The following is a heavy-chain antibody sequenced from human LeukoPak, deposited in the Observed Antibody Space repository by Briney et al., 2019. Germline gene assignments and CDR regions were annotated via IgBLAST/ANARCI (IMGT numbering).Heavy chain of an antibody. CDR3: VSIPGD. J-gene: IGHJ4*02. D-gene: IGHD7-27*01. CDR1: GFTFSGYG. CDR2: INSDGSST. Sequence: GGSLRLSCAASGFTFSGYGMHWVRQAPGKGLVWVSRINSDGSSTSYADSVKGRFTISRDNAKNTLYLQMNTLRAEDTAVYYCVSIPGDWGQGILVTVSS. V-gene: IGHV3-74*01.